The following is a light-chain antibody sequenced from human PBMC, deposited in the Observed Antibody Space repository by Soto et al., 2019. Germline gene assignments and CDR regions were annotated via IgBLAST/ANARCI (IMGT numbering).Light chain of an antibody. J-gene: IGKJ1*01. CDR1: QSISSSY. Sequence: EIVLTQSPCTLSLSPGERATLSCRASQSISSSYLAWYQQTPGQAPRLLIYGASSRATGIPDRFSGSGSGTDFTLTISRLEPEDFAVYYCQQYGSSPWTFGQGTKVEIK. CDR2: GAS. V-gene: IGKV3-20*01. CDR3: QQYGSSPWT.